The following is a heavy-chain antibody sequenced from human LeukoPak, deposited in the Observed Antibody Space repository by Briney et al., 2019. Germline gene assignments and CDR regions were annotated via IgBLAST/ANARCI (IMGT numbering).Heavy chain of an antibody. D-gene: IGHD6-13*01. V-gene: IGHV3-7*04. CDR2: IKQDGSDK. J-gene: IGHJ4*02. CDR1: GFTFSNYW. Sequence: GGSLRLSCAASGFTFSNYWMDWVRQAPGKGLEWVAMIKQDGSDKYYVDSVKGRFTVSKDNAENSLYLQMNSLRAEDTAVYYCARVSGYSGTWYVDYWGQGTLVTVSS. CDR3: ARVSGYSGTWYVDY.